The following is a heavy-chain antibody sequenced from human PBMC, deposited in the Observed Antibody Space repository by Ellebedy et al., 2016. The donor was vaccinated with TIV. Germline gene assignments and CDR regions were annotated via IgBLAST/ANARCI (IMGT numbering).Heavy chain of an antibody. Sequence: GESLKISCAASGFTFRDFAMNWVRQAPGKGLEWVSFISGTSGAMYYADSVKGRFTISRDNAKNLLYLHMNSLRDEDTAVYYCTRGSNSALFSWGQGTLVTVSS. CDR1: GFTFRDFA. D-gene: IGHD1-1*01. V-gene: IGHV3-48*02. CDR2: ISGTSGAM. J-gene: IGHJ5*02. CDR3: TRGSNSALFS.